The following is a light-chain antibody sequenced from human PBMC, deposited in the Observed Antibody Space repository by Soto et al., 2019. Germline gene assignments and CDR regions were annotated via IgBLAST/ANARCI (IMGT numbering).Light chain of an antibody. Sequence: EIVLTQSPGNLSLSPGERATLSCRASQSVSSSYLAWYQQKPGQAPRLLIYGASSRATGIPDRFSGSGSGTEFTLTISRLEPEDFAVYYCQQYGSSITLGQGTRLEI. CDR3: QQYGSSIT. V-gene: IGKV3-20*01. CDR2: GAS. CDR1: QSVSSSY. J-gene: IGKJ5*01.